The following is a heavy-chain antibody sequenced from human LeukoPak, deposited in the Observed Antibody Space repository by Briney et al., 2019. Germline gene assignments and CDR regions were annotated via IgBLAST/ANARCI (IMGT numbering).Heavy chain of an antibody. V-gene: IGHV3-49*04. J-gene: IGHJ4*02. CDR2: IRSKVYGGTT. CDR3: TRVTVADYFDY. Sequence: GGSLRLSCIASGFTFGDYAMSWVRQAPGKGLEWVGFIRSKVYGGTTEYAASVKGRFTISRDDSKSIAYLQMNSLKTEDTAVYYCTRVTVADYFDYWGQGTLVTVSS. D-gene: IGHD6-19*01. CDR1: GFTFGDYA.